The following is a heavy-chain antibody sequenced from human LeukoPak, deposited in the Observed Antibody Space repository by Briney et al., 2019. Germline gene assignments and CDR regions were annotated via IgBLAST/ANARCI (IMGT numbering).Heavy chain of an antibody. J-gene: IGHJ3*02. CDR1: GFTFSSYA. CDR2: ISYDGSNK. V-gene: IGHV3-30-3*01. Sequence: GGSLRLSCATSGFTFSSYAMHWVRQAPGKGLEWVAVISYDGSNKYYADSVKGRFTISRDNSKNTLYLQMNSLRAEDTAVYYCARWSLMNSGSTAFDIWGQGTMVTVSS. D-gene: IGHD1-26*01. CDR3: ARWSLMNSGSTAFDI.